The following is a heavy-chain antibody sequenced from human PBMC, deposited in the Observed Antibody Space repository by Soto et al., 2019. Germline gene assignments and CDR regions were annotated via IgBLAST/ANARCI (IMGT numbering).Heavy chain of an antibody. J-gene: IGHJ6*02. CDR2: IYYSGST. V-gene: IGHV4-30-4*01. CDR3: AENCSGGSCYGNGMDV. D-gene: IGHD2-15*01. CDR1: GGSISSGDYY. Sequence: QVQLQESGPGLVKPSQTLSLTCTVSGGSISSGDYYWSWIRQPPGKGLEWIGYIYYSGSTYYNPSLNSRVTISVDTSKNQFSLKLSSVTAADTAVYYCAENCSGGSCYGNGMDVWGQGTTVTVSS.